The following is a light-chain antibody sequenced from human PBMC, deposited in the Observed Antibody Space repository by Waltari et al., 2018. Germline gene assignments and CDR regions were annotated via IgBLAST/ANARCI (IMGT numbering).Light chain of an antibody. CDR2: EDT. CDR3: CSYAGSSTLV. J-gene: IGLJ3*02. Sequence: QSALTQPASVSGSPGQSISIPCTGTSSAVGGYNLVSWYKQHPDKAPKLMIYEDTKRPSGVSNRFSGSKSGTTASLTISGLQAEDEADYYCCSYAGSSTLVFGGGTKLTVL. CDR1: SSAVGGYNL. V-gene: IGLV2-23*01.